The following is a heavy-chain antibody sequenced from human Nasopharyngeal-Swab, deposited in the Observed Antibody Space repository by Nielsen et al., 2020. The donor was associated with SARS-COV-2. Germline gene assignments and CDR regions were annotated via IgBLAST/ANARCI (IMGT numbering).Heavy chain of an antibody. Sequence: ASVKVSCKASGYTFSSYAIHWVRQAPGQRLEWMGWINAGNGNTKYSKKFQGGVTITTDTSASTAYMEVSSLRSEDTAVYYCARGQILYDLDYYFYYYMDVWGKGTTVTVSS. J-gene: IGHJ6*03. CDR3: ARGQILYDLDYYFYYYMDV. D-gene: IGHD2-2*02. V-gene: IGHV1-3*01. CDR1: GYTFSSYA. CDR2: INAGNGNT.